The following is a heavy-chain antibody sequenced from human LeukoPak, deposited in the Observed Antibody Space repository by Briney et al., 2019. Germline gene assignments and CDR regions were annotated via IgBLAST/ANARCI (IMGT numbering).Heavy chain of an antibody. V-gene: IGHV3-30*02. D-gene: IGHD3-16*02. CDR3: AKGLSFAFDF. CDR2: VQSDGSSE. CDR1: AFTFNNFA. J-gene: IGHJ3*01. Sequence: PGGSLRLSCAASAFTFNNFATHWFSQAPGKGLEWVAFVQSDGSSEYYADSVKGRFTISRDNSKHTVFLHMNSLRTEDTAVYYCAKGLSFAFDFCGQGTMVTVSS.